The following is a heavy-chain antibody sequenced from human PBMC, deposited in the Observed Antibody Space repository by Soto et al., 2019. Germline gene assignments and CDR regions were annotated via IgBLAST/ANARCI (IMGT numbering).Heavy chain of an antibody. Sequence: TSETLSHPCDVSGDTSSNGGYTWAWIRKQPGKGLEWIGYIYHSGYTSYNPSLKNRVTISVDKSKNQFSLTLSFVTAADTAVYYCARDSLTGNYFDPWGQGTLVTVSS. J-gene: IGHJ5*02. CDR3: ARDSLTGNYFDP. CDR2: IYHSGYT. V-gene: IGHV4-30-2*01. D-gene: IGHD1-7*01. CDR1: GDTSSNGGYT.